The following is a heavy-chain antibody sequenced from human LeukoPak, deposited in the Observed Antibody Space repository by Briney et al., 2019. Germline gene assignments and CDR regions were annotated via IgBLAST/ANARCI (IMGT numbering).Heavy chain of an antibody. D-gene: IGHD2-21*01. V-gene: IGHV3-33*01. CDR3: ARALWPYYFDY. Sequence: GGSLRLSCAASGFTFSSSGMHWVRQAPGKGLEWVAIIWYDGSNEYYADSVQGRFTISRDNSKNTLYLQMNSLRAEDTAVYYCARALWPYYFDYWGQGTLVTVSS. J-gene: IGHJ4*02. CDR2: IWYDGSNE. CDR1: GFTFSSSG.